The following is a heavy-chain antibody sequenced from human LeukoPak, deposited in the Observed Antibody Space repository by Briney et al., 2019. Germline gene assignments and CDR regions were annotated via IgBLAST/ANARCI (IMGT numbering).Heavy chain of an antibody. CDR1: GFTFSDYT. CDR3: ARGPPLFDP. J-gene: IGHJ5*02. CDR2: IDISSSST. Sequence: GGSLRLSCVASGFTFSDYTMNWVCQAPGKGLEWISYIDISSSSTYYADSVKGRFTISRDNAKNSLYLQMSSLRAEDTALYYCARGPPLFDPWGQGTLVTVSS. V-gene: IGHV3-48*04.